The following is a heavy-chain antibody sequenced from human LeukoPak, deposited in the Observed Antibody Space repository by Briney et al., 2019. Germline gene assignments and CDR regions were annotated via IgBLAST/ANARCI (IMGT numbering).Heavy chain of an antibody. CDR2: IKQDGSGI. CDR3: ARARYGSGGYFFDF. J-gene: IGHJ4*02. D-gene: IGHD3-10*01. Sequence: GGSLRLSCAASGFNFNSYWMSCVRQAPGKGLECVANIKQDGSGIYFVDSVKGRFTISRDNAKNSLYLQMNSLRGEDTAVYYCARARYGSGGYFFDFWGQGTLVTVSS. V-gene: IGHV3-7*04. CDR1: GFNFNSYW.